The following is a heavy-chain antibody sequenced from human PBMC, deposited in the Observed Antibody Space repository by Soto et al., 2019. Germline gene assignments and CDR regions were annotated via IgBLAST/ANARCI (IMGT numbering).Heavy chain of an antibody. CDR2: ISNDGSNK. D-gene: IGHD1-26*01. V-gene: IGHV3-30*18. Sequence: GGSLRLSXAASGFTFSNYGMHWVRQAPGKGLEWVTLISNDGSNKFYADSVKGRFTISRDNSKNTLYLQMTSLKTEDTAVYYCAKDGADTGTYNFDYWGQGSLVTVSS. J-gene: IGHJ4*02. CDR1: GFTFSNYG. CDR3: AKDGADTGTYNFDY.